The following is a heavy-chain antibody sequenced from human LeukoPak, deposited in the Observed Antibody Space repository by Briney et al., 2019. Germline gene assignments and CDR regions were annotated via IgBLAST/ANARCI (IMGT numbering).Heavy chain of an antibody. D-gene: IGHD4-17*01. V-gene: IGHV4-59*11. J-gene: IGHJ3*02. Sequence: SETLSLTCSVSDDSLSTHYWTWIRQPPGKGLEWIGYISSIGNTNYNPSLKSRVTISVDTSKKQFSLKMTAVTAADTAVYYCARDPTTVTKGFDIWGQGTMVTVSS. CDR2: ISSIGNT. CDR1: DDSLSTHY. CDR3: ARDPTTVTKGFDI.